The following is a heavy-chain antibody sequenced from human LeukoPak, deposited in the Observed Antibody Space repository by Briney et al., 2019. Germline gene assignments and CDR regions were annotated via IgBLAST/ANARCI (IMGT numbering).Heavy chain of an antibody. J-gene: IGHJ6*03. CDR1: GFTFGDYS. D-gene: IGHD2-8*01. V-gene: IGHV3-15*01. CDR2: IKSKTDGGTT. CDR3: TTVALPYCTNGVCYYYYYMDV. Sequence: GGSLRLSCTASGFTFGDYSMNWVRQAPGKGLEWVGRIKSKTDGGTTDYAAPVKGRFTISRDDSKNTLYLQMNSLKTEDTAVYYCTTVALPYCTNGVCYYYYYMDVWGKGTTVTVSS.